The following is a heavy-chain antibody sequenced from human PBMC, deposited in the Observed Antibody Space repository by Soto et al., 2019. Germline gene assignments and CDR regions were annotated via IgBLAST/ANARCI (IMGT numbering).Heavy chain of an antibody. Sequence: QFQLVQSGAEVKKPGSSVKVSCKASGGTFSSYAISWVRQAPGQGLAWMGGIIPIFVTANCAQKFQGRVTIPPDESTRTAYMELNSLSSKDTAVYYCARDLGLIGYSYYCYGMDVWGQGTTGTGSS. V-gene: IGHV1-69*05. CDR1: GGTFSSYA. J-gene: IGHJ6*02. D-gene: IGHD6-25*01. CDR2: IIPIFVTA. CDR3: ARDLGLIGYSYYCYGMDV.